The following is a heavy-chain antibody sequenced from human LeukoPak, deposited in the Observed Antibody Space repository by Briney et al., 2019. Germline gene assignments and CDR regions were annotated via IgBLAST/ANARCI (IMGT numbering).Heavy chain of an antibody. CDR2: INHSGST. J-gene: IGHJ4*02. Sequence: SSETLSLTCAVYGRSFSGYYWSWIRQPPGKGLEWIGEINHSGSTNYNPSLKSRVTISVDTSKNQFSLKLSSVTAADTAVYYCARGTVTKSYDYWGQGTMVTVSS. D-gene: IGHD4-17*01. V-gene: IGHV4-34*01. CDR1: GRSFSGYY. CDR3: ARGTVTKSYDY.